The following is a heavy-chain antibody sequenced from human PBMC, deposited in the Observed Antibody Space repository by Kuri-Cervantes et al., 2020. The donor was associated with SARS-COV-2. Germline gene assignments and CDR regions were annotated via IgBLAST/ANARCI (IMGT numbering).Heavy chain of an antibody. D-gene: IGHD5-24*01. J-gene: IGHJ3*02. V-gene: IGHV4-61*02. CDR3: ARVRRWLQSNDVFDI. CDR2: IYTSGST. Sequence: LRLSCTVSGGSISSGSYYWSWVRQPAGKELEWIGRIYTSGSTNYNPSLKSRVTISVDTSKNQFSLKLSSVTVADTAVYYCARVRRWLQSNDVFDIWGQGTMVTVSS. CDR1: GGSISSGSYY.